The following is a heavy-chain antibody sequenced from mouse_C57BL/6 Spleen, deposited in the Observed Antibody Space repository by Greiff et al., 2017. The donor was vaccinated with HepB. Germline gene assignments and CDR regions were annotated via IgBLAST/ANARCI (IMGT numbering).Heavy chain of an antibody. CDR3: ASSITTVVASYFGY. CDR2: ISSGGSYT. J-gene: IGHJ2*01. D-gene: IGHD1-1*01. CDR1: GFTFSSYG. V-gene: IGHV5-6*01. Sequence: EVMLVESGGDLVKPGGSLKLSCAASGFTFSSYGMSWVRQTPDKRLEWVATISSGGSYTYYPESVKGRFTISRDNAKNTLYLQMSSLKSEDTAMYYCASSITTVVASYFGYWGQGTTITVSS.